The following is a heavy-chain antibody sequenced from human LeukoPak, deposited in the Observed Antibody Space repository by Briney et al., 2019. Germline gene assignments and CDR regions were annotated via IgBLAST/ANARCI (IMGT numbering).Heavy chain of an antibody. V-gene: IGHV3-33*08. CDR1: GFTFSSYG. Sequence: GGSLRLSCAASGFTFSSYGMHWVRQAPGKGLEWVAVIWYDGSNKYYADSVKGRFTISRDNSKNTLYLQMNSLRAEDTAVYYCARTYYDFWSGYWSVGYWGQGTLVTVSS. CDR2: IWYDGSNK. CDR3: ARTYYDFWSGYWSVGY. D-gene: IGHD3-3*01. J-gene: IGHJ4*02.